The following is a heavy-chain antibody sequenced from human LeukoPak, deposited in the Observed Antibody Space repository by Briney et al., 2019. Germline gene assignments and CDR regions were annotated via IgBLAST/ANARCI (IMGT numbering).Heavy chain of an antibody. V-gene: IGHV4-59*01. J-gene: IGHJ3*02. CDR1: GGSISSYY. CDR3: ASHPYDFWSGYAFDI. CDR2: IYYSGST. D-gene: IGHD3-3*01. Sequence: SETLSLTCTVSGGSISSYYWSRIRQPPGKGLEWIGYIYYSGSTNYNPSLKSRVTISVDTSKNQFSLKLSSVTAADTAVYYCASHPYDFWSGYAFDIWGQGTMVTVSP.